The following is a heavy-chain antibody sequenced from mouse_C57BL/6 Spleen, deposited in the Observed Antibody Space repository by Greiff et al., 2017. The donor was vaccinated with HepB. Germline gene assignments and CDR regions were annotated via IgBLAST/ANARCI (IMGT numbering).Heavy chain of an antibody. CDR1: GFTFSSYT. V-gene: IGHV5-9*01. CDR3: ARQNYYGSSSWYFDV. J-gene: IGHJ1*03. Sequence: EVKLMESGGGLVKPGGSLKLSCAASGFTFSSYTMSWVRQTPEKRLEWVATISGGGGNTYYPDSVKGRFTISRDNAKNTLYLQMSSLRSEDTALYYCARQNYYGSSSWYFDVWGTGTTVTVSS. D-gene: IGHD1-1*01. CDR2: ISGGGGNT.